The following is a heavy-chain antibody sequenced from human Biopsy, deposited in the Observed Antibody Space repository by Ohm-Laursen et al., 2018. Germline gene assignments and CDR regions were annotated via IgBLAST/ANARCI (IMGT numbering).Heavy chain of an antibody. J-gene: IGHJ6*02. D-gene: IGHD4-11*01. V-gene: IGHV4-59*02. CDR2: IYYSVMT. CDR3: ARDSEILNYGNFKYYHYYGMDV. Sequence: SQTLSFTSPVSGDSVTKYYWSWIRPPPGKGLEWIGHIYYSVMTNYNPSLQSRVSISVDTSRNQVFQTLSSVTAAETVVYYCARDSEILNYGNFKYYHYYGMDVWGQGTKVTVSS. CDR1: GDSVTKYY.